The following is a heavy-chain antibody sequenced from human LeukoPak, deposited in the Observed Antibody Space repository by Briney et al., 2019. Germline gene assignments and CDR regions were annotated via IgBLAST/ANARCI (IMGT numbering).Heavy chain of an antibody. CDR1: GFTFGDYA. D-gene: IGHD2/OR15-2a*01. CDR3: SRDNLYCNSASCTDYYYYYMGV. J-gene: IGHJ6*03. V-gene: IGHV3-49*04. CDR2: IRSKRYGGAT. Sequence: PGGSLRLSCAGAGFTFGDYAVSWVRQAPGKGLEWVGFIRSKRYGGATGYATSVNGRFTISRDDSKSIAYLQVNSLETEDTAVYYCSRDNLYCNSASCTDYYYYYMGVWGKGTTVTVSS.